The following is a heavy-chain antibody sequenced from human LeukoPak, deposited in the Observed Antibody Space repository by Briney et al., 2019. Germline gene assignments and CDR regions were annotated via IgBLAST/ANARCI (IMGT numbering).Heavy chain of an antibody. J-gene: IGHJ6*03. CDR1: GYTFTSYY. Sequence: GASVKVSCKASGYTFTSYYMHWVRQAPGQGLEWMGIINPSGGSTSYAQKFQGRVTMTRDTSTSTVYMGLSSLRSEDTAVYYCARDSNEVVPAANYYYYMDVWGKGTTATVSS. CDR3: ARDSNEVVPAANYYYYMDV. CDR2: INPSGGST. V-gene: IGHV1-46*01. D-gene: IGHD2-2*01.